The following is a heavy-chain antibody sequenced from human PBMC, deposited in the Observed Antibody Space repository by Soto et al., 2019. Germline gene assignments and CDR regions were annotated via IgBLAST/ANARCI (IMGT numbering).Heavy chain of an antibody. CDR2: IYYSGST. J-gene: IGHJ6*02. V-gene: IGHV4-31*03. CDR1: GGSISSGGYY. D-gene: IGHD3-10*01. Sequence: SETLSLTCTVSGGSISSGGYYWSWIRQHPGKGLEWIGYIYYSGSTYYNPSLKSRVTISVDTSKNQFSLKLSSVTAADTAVYYCARGARGVIKGSMDVWGQATTVTVSS. CDR3: ARGARGVIKGSMDV.